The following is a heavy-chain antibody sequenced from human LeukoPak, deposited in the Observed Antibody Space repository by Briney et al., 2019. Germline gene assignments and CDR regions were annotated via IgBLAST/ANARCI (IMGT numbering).Heavy chain of an antibody. CDR3: ARDLFPVSRQQLAYNWFDP. V-gene: IGHV3-23*01. CDR1: GFTFSSYA. D-gene: IGHD6-13*01. J-gene: IGHJ5*02. CDR2: ISGSGGST. Sequence: PGGSLRLSCAASGFTFSSYAMSWVRQAPGKGLEWVSAISGSGGSTYYADSVKGRFTISRDDSKNTLYLQMNSLRAEDTAVYYCARDLFPVSRQQLAYNWFDPWGQGTLVTVSS.